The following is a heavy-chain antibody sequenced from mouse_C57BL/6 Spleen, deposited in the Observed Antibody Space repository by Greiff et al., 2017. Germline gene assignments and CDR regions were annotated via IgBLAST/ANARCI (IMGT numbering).Heavy chain of an antibody. CDR2: IDPANGNT. J-gene: IGHJ4*01. CDR1: GFNIKNTY. D-gene: IGHD2-4*01. CDR3: ASDYADAMDY. Sequence: EVKLVESVAELVRPGASVKLSCTASGFNIKNTYMHWVKQRPDQGLEWIGRIDPANGNTKYAPKFQGKATITADTSSNTAYLQLSSLTSEDTAIDYGASDYADAMDYWGQGTSVTVSS. V-gene: IGHV14-3*01.